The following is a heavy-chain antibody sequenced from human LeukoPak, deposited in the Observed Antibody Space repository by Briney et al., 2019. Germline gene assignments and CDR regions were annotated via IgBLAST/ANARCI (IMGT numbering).Heavy chain of an antibody. CDR1: GFTFSSYA. CDR2: ISYDGSNK. CDR3: AREPLYYCDY. Sequence: GRSLRLSCAASGFTFSSYAMHWVRQAPGKGLEWVAVISYDGSNKYYADSVKGRFTISRDNSKNTLYLQMNSRRAEDTAVYYCAREPLYYCDYGGQGTLVTVS. J-gene: IGHJ4*02. V-gene: IGHV3-30*04.